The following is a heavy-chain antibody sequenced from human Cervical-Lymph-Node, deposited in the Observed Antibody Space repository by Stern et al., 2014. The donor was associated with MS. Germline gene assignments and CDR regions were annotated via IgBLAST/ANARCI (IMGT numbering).Heavy chain of an antibody. D-gene: IGHD6-6*01. CDR2: IIPIFGTA. Sequence: QVQLGQSGAEVKKPGSSVKVSCKASGGTFSSYAISWVRQAPGQGLEWMGGIIPIFGTANYAQKFQGRVTITADESTSTAYMELSSLRSEDTAVYYCARASSSTANYYYYGMDVWGQGTTVTVSS. J-gene: IGHJ6*02. V-gene: IGHV1-69*01. CDR3: ARASSSTANYYYYGMDV. CDR1: GGTFSSYA.